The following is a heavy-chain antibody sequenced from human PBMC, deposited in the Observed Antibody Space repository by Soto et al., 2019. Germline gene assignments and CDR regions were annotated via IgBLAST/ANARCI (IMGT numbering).Heavy chain of an antibody. J-gene: IGHJ4*02. Sequence: PSETLSLTCTVSGGSISSYYWSWIRQPPGKGLEWIGYIYYSGSTNYNPSLKSRVTISVDTSKNQFSLKLSSVTAADTAVYYCALYDFWSGYLDYWGQGTLVTVSS. CDR2: IYYSGST. D-gene: IGHD3-3*01. V-gene: IGHV4-59*08. CDR1: GGSISSYY. CDR3: ALYDFWSGYLDY.